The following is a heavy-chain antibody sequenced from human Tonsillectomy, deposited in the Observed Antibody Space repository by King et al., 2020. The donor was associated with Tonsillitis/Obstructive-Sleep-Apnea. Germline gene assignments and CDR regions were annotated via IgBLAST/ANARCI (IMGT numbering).Heavy chain of an antibody. D-gene: IGHD2-2*01. J-gene: IGHJ3*02. V-gene: IGHV3-48*03. CDR1: GFTFSSYE. CDR2: ISSSGSIT. CDR3: ARDRYIVVIPAAVDAFDI. Sequence: VQLVESGGGLVQPGGSLRLSCAASGFTFSSYELTWVRQAPGKGLEWISFISSSGSITYYADSVKGRFTISRDNAKNSLYLQMNSLRADDTAVYYCARDRYIVVIPAAVDAFDIWGQGTMVTVSS.